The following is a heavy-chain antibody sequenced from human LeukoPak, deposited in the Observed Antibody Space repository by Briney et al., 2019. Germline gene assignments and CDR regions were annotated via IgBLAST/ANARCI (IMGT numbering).Heavy chain of an antibody. J-gene: IGHJ4*02. CDR1: GGSFRGYY. D-gene: IGHD3-22*01. CDR3: ARGYDGGGYYAYFDY. V-gene: IGHV4-34*12. Sequence: PSETLSLTCTVYGGSFRGYYWTWIRQSPGKGLQWIGEVIHSGATNYNPSLTSRLIISVDTSRNQFSLKLSSVTAADTAVYYCARGYDGGGYYAYFDYWGQGALVTVSS. CDR2: VIHSGAT.